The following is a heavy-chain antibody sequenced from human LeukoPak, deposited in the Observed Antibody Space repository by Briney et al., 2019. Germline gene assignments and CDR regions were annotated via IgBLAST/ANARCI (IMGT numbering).Heavy chain of an antibody. V-gene: IGHV1-69*04. J-gene: IGHJ4*02. CDR1: GGTFSSYA. CDR2: IIPILGIA. CDR3: ARGPMVRGVIRCYFDY. D-gene: IGHD3-10*01. Sequence: SVKVSCKASGGTFSSYAISWVRQAPGQGLEWMGRIIPILGIANCAQKFQGRVTITADKSTSTAYMELSSLRSEDTAVYYCARGPMVRGVIRCYFDYWGQGTLVTVSS.